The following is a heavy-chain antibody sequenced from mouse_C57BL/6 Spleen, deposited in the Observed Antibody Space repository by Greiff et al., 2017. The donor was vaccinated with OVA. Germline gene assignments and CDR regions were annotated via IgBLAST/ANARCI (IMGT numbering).Heavy chain of an antibody. D-gene: IGHD1-1*01. Sequence: QVQLQQPGAELVKPGASVKLSCKASGYTFTSYWMHWVKQRPGRGLEWIGRIDPNSGGTKYDEKFKSKATLTVDKPSSTAYMQLSSLTSEDSAVYYCAGDDTTVVATDWYFDVWGTGTTVTVSS. J-gene: IGHJ1*03. V-gene: IGHV1-62-3*01. CDR1: GYTFTSYW. CDR3: AGDDTTVVATDWYFDV. CDR2: IDPNSGGT.